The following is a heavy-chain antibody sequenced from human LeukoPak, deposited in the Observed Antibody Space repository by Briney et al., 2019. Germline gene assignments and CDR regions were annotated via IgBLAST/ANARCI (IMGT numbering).Heavy chain of an antibody. CDR3: ARERGTTVVRWDY. J-gene: IGHJ4*02. CDR2: IYASGST. Sequence: SETLSLTCTVSGGSISTYYWSWIRQPAGKGLEWIGLIYASGSTNYNPSLKSRVTISLDTSKNQFSLRLSSVTAADTAVYYCARERGTTVVRWDYWGQGTQVTVSS. CDR1: GGSISTYY. D-gene: IGHD4-23*01. V-gene: IGHV4-4*07.